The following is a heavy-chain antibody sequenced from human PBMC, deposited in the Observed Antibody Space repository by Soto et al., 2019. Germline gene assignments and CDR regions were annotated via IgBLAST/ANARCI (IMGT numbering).Heavy chain of an antibody. Sequence: PSETLSLTCAVYGGSFSCYYWSWIRQPPGKGLEWIGEINHSGSTNYNPSLKSRVTISVDTSKNQFSLKLSSVTAADTAVYYCARNWNYVAYWGQGTLVTVSS. CDR2: INHSGST. CDR1: GGSFSCYY. J-gene: IGHJ4*02. D-gene: IGHD1-1*01. CDR3: ARNWNYVAY. V-gene: IGHV4-34*01.